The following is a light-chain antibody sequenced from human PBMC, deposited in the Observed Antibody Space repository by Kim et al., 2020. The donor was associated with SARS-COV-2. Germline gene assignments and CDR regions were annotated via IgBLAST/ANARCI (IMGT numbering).Light chain of an antibody. CDR3: QQNNSTTWT. J-gene: IGKJ1*01. Sequence: ASIGDKVTITCRASEGISNYLDWFQQKPGKAPKPLIYVASSLESGVPSRFSGSGFGTDFTLTITRLQPEDFATYYCQQNNSTTWTFGQGTRVEIK. CDR1: EGISNY. V-gene: IGKV1-16*01. CDR2: VAS.